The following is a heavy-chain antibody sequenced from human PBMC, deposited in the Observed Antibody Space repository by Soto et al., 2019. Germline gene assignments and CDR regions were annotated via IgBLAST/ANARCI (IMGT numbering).Heavy chain of an antibody. D-gene: IGHD7-27*01. J-gene: IGHJ4*02. Sequence: QVQLQESGPGLVKPSETLSLTCSVSGGSISNHYWSWIRQPPGKGLEWIGYIYYNGNTNYNPSLKSRGTMSVDTSRNPISLNLTTVTAADTGVHYCARANWDSEYWGQGTLVTVSS. CDR2: IYYNGNT. CDR1: GGSISNHY. V-gene: IGHV4-59*11. CDR3: ARANWDSEY.